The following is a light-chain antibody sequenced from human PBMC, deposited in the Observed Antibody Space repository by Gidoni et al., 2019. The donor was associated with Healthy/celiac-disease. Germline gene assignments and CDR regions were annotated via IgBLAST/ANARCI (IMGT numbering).Light chain of an antibody. CDR1: SLRSYY. CDR2: GKN. V-gene: IGLV3-19*01. J-gene: IGLJ2*01. Sequence: SSELTQDPAVSVALGQTVRITCQGDSLRSYYASWYQQKPGQAPVLVLYGKNNRPSGIPDRFSGFSSGNTASLTITGAQAEDEADYYCNSRDSSGNHLGVFGGGTKLTVL. CDR3: NSRDSSGNHLGV.